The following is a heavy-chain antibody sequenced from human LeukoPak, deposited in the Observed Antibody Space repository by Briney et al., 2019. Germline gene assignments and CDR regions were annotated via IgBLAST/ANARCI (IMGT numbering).Heavy chain of an antibody. V-gene: IGHV4-30-2*01. Sequence: SQTLSHTCAVSGGSISSGGYSWSWIRQPPGKGLEWIGYIYHSGSTYYNPSLKSRVTISVDRSKNQFSLKLSSVTAADTAVYYCARVGTSRYFDVWGQGTTVTVSS. CDR1: GGSISSGGYS. J-gene: IGHJ6*02. D-gene: IGHD2-2*01. CDR3: ARVGTSRYFDV. CDR2: IYHSGST.